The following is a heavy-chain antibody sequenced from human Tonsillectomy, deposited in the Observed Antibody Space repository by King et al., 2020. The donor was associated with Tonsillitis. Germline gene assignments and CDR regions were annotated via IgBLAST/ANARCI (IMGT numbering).Heavy chain of an antibody. CDR3: ARPLFGDQWLVPFDS. CDR1: GFTFSDFY. V-gene: IGHV3-11*06. Sequence: VQLVESGGGLVQPGGSLRLSCAASGFTFSDFYMSWIRQAPGKELEWVSHISYSGTYTNYADSVKGRFTISRDNAKDSLYLQLNSLRAEDTAIYYCARPLFGDQWLVPFDSWGQGTLVTVSS. J-gene: IGHJ4*02. CDR2: ISYSGTYT. D-gene: IGHD6-19*01.